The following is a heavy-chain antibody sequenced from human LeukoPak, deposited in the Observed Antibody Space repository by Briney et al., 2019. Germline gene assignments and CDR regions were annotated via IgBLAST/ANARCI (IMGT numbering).Heavy chain of an antibody. J-gene: IGHJ4*02. Sequence: SVKVSCKGSGGTFSSYAISWVRQAPGQGLEWMGGIIPIFGKANYAQKFQGRVTITTDESTSTAYMELSSLRSEDTAVYYCAREKDSGSYLFDYWGQGTLVTVSS. D-gene: IGHD1-26*01. CDR2: IIPIFGKA. CDR3: AREKDSGSYLFDY. V-gene: IGHV1-69*05. CDR1: GGTFSSYA.